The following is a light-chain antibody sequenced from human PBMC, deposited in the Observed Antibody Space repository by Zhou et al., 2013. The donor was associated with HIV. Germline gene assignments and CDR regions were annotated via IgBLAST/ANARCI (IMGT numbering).Light chain of an antibody. CDR2: KAS. CDR3: QQYNTYPIT. Sequence: DIQMTQSPSTLSASVGDRVTITCRASQSLTSWLAWYQQKPGKAPKLLIYKASTLESGVPSRFSGSGSETEFTLTISSLQPDECATYFCQQYNTYPITFGQGTRLEI. V-gene: IGKV1-5*03. CDR1: QSLTSW. J-gene: IGKJ5*01.